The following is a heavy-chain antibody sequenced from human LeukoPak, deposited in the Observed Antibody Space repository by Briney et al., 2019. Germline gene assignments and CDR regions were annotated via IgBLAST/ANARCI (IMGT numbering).Heavy chain of an antibody. Sequence: GGSLRLSCAASGFTFSSYWIHWVRQVPGKGLVWVSRIHGDGRTTTYADSVKGRFTISRDNAKNTQYLQMNSLRAEDTAVYYCARDNGENYHTAFDYWGQGTLVTVSS. CDR3: ARDNGENYHTAFDY. J-gene: IGHJ4*02. CDR1: GFTFSSYW. CDR2: IHGDGRTT. V-gene: IGHV3-74*01. D-gene: IGHD2-8*01.